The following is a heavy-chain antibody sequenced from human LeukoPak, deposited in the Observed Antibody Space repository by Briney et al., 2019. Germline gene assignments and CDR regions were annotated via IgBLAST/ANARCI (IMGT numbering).Heavy chain of an antibody. J-gene: IGHJ6*02. CDR3: ARTHIVVVPAARLYYYYGMDV. Sequence: PSETLSLTCAVYGGSFSGYYWSWIRQPPGKGLEWIGEINHSGSTNYNPSLKSRVTISVDTSKNRFSLKLSSVTAADTAVYYCARTHIVVVPAARLYYYYGMDVWGQGTTVTVSS. CDR1: GGSFSGYY. V-gene: IGHV4-34*01. D-gene: IGHD2-2*01. CDR2: INHSGST.